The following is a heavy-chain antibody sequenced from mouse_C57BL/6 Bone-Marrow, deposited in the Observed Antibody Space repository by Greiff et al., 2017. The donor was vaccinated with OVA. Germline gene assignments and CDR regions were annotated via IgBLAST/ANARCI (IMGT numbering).Heavy chain of an antibody. CDR3: ARGGFYSPMDY. Sequence: EVKLQESGPGLVKPSQSLSLTCSVTGYSITSGYYWNWIRQFPGNKLEWMGYISYDGSNNYNPSLKNRISITRDTSKNQFFLKLNSVTTEDTATYYCARGGFYSPMDYWGQGTSVTVSS. CDR1: GYSITSGYY. V-gene: IGHV3-6*01. D-gene: IGHD2-12*01. J-gene: IGHJ4*01. CDR2: ISYDGSN.